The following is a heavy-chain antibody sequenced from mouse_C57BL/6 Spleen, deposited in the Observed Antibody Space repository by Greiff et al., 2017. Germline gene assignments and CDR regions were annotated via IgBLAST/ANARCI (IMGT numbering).Heavy chain of an antibody. CDR1: GYTFTDYY. CDR3: AREGNYGSSSWFAY. V-gene: IGHV1-75*01. Sequence: QVQLQQSGPELVKPGASVKISCKASGYTFTDYYINWVKQRPGQGLEWIGWIFPGSGSTYYNEKFKGKATLTVDKSSSTAYMLLSSLTSEDSAVYFCAREGNYGSSSWFAYWGQGTLVTVSA. D-gene: IGHD1-1*01. CDR2: IFPGSGST. J-gene: IGHJ3*01.